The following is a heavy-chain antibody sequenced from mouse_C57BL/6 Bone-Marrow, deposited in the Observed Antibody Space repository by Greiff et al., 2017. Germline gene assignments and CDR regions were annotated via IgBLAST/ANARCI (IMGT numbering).Heavy chain of an antibody. Sequence: EVMLVESGGGLVQPGESLKLSCESTEYEFTSYDMPWVRQTPEKSLEWVGAINRDGGSTYYPYTMERRFIISRDNTTKTLYLQMSSLMSEDTALYYCARHYYDSGHYVDYWGQGTLVTVSA. V-gene: IGHV5-2*01. CDR1: EYEFTSYD. D-gene: IGHD1-1*01. J-gene: IGHJ3*01. CDR3: ARHYYDSGHYVDY. CDR2: INRDGGST.